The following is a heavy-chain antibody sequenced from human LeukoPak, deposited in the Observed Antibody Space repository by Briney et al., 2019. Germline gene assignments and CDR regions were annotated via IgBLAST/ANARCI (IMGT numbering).Heavy chain of an antibody. Sequence: PSQTLSLTCTVSGGSISSGSYYWGWIRQPPGKGLEWIGSIYYSGSTYYNPSLKSRVTISVDTSKNQFSLKLSSVTAADTAVYYCALLSSGWYRVYWGQGTLVTVSS. V-gene: IGHV4-39*01. D-gene: IGHD6-19*01. J-gene: IGHJ4*02. CDR2: IYYSGST. CDR3: ALLSSGWYRVY. CDR1: GGSISSGSYY.